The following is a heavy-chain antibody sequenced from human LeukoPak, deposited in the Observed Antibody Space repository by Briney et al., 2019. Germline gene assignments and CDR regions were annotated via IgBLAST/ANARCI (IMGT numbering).Heavy chain of an antibody. V-gene: IGHV1-69*04. D-gene: IGHD2-2*01. CDR2: IIPILGIA. J-gene: IGHJ4*02. CDR3: ARVSDGYCSSTSCPHDY. CDR1: GGTFSSYA. Sequence: SVKVSCKASGGTFSSYAISWVRQAPGQGLEWMGRIIPILGIANYAQRFQGRVTITADKSTSTAYMELSSLRSEDTAVYYCARVSDGYCSSTSCPHDYWGQGTLVTVSS.